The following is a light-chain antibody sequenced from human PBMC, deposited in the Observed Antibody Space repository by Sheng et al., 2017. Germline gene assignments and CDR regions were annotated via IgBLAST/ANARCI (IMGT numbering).Light chain of an antibody. V-gene: IGKV3-20*01. CDR3: QHYDSSLYT. Sequence: EIVMTQSPDTLSVSPGERATLSCRASQTVRFNLAWYQQKPGQAPRLLIYGASSRATGIPDRFSGSGSGTDFTLTISRLEPEDFAVYYCQHYDSSLYTFGQGAKLEI. J-gene: IGKJ2*01. CDR1: QTVRFN. CDR2: GAS.